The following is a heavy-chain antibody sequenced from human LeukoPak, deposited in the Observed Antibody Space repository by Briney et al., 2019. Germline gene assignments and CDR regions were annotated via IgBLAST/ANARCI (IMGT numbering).Heavy chain of an antibody. J-gene: IGHJ3*02. V-gene: IGHV3-48*03. CDR2: ISISATTI. Sequence: PGGSLRLSCAAPGFTFRNYEMNWVRQAPGKGLEWVSFISISATTIYYADSVRGRFTISRDNAKSSLYLQMNSLRAEDTAIYYCARGGSSGYNYNAFDIWGQGTMVTVSS. D-gene: IGHD3-22*01. CDR1: GFTFRNYE. CDR3: ARGGSSGYNYNAFDI.